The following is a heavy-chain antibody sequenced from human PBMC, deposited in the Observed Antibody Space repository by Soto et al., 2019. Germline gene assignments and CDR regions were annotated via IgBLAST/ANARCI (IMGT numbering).Heavy chain of an antibody. CDR2: IYSGGST. V-gene: IGHV3-66*01. Sequence: EVQLVESGGGLVQPGGSLRLSCAASGFTVSSNYMSWVRQAPGKGLEWVSVIYSGGSTYYADSVKGRFTISRDNSKNTLYLQMNSLRAEDTAVYYCVRDPGGYCSGGSCYSWYFDLWGRGTLVTVSS. CDR3: VRDPGGYCSGGSCYSWYFDL. CDR1: GFTVSSNY. J-gene: IGHJ2*01. D-gene: IGHD2-15*01.